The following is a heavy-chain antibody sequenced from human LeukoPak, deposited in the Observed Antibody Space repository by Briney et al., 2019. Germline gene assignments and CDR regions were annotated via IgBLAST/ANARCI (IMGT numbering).Heavy chain of an antibody. CDR2: IKSDGSSI. Sequence: GGSLRLSCAASGFTFSTYWMHWVRQVPGKGLVWVSRIKSDGSSIMYADSVRGRFTISRDNAKNTLYLQMNSLRAEDTAVYYCARDRAAAGTNWGQGTLVTVSS. V-gene: IGHV3-74*03. J-gene: IGHJ4*02. CDR3: ARDRAAAGTN. D-gene: IGHD6-13*01. CDR1: GFTFSTYW.